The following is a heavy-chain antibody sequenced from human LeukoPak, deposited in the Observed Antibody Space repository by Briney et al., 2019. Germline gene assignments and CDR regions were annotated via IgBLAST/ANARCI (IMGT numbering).Heavy chain of an antibody. CDR2: FDPEDGET. V-gene: IGHV1-24*01. D-gene: IGHD6-13*01. Sequence: GASVKVSCKVSGYTLTELSMHWVRQAPGKGLEWMGGFDPEDGETIYAQKFQGRVTMTRDTSISTAYMELSSLRSEDTAVYYCARQTAGRGSPYWGQGTLVTVSS. CDR3: ARQTAGRGSPY. J-gene: IGHJ4*02. CDR1: GYTLTELS.